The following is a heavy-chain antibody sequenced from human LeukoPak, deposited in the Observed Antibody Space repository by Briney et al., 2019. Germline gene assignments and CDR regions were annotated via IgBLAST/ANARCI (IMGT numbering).Heavy chain of an antibody. CDR3: ATGRFLEWSLWAYYFDY. D-gene: IGHD3-3*01. CDR2: FDPEDGET. V-gene: IGHV1-24*01. CDR1: GYTLTELS. Sequence: ASVKVSCKVSGYTLTELSMHWVRQAPGKGLEWMGGFDPEDGETICAQKFQGRVTMTEDTSTDTAYMELSSLRSEDTAVYYCATGRFLEWSLWAYYFDYWGQGTLVTVSS. J-gene: IGHJ4*02.